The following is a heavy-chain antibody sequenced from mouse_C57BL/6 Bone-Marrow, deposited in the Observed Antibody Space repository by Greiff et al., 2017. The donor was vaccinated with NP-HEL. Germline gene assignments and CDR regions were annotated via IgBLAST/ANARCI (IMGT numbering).Heavy chain of an antibody. J-gene: IGHJ1*03. CDR3: ARGYYYGSSSYWYFDV. CDR2: IDPSDSYT. V-gene: IGHV1-50*01. Sequence: QVQLKQSGAELVKPGASVKLSCKASGYTFTSYWMQWVKQRPGQGLEWIGEIDPSDSYTNYNQKFKGKATLTVDTSSSTAYMQLSSLTSEDSAVYYCARGYYYGSSSYWYFDVWGTGTTVTVSS. CDR1: GYTFTSYW. D-gene: IGHD1-1*01.